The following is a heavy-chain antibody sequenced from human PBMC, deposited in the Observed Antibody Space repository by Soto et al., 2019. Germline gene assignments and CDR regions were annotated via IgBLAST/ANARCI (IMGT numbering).Heavy chain of an antibody. D-gene: IGHD3-22*01. CDR1: GGSISSGGYY. CDR3: ARDVTMIVRRRAFDI. V-gene: IGHV4-31*03. J-gene: IGHJ3*02. CDR2: IYYSGST. Sequence: QVQLQASGPGLVEPSQTLSLTCTVSGGSISSGGYYWSWIRQPPGKGLEWIGYIYYSGSTNYNSSLMSRVAVSVDRFKNQFSLKLSSVTAADTAVYYCARDVTMIVRRRAFDIWGQGTMVTVSS.